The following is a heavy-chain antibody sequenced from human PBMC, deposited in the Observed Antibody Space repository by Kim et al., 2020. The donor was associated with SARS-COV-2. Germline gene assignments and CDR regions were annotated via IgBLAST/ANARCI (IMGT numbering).Heavy chain of an antibody. CDR1: GFTFSSYA. V-gene: IGHV3-30*04. Sequence: GGSLRLSCAASGFTFSSYAMHWVRQAPGKGLEWVAVISYDGSNKYYADSVKGRFTISRDNSKNTLYLQMNSLRAEDTAVYYCARRDGDYYTYFDYWGQGT. CDR2: ISYDGSNK. J-gene: IGHJ4*02. CDR3: ARRDGDYYTYFDY. D-gene: IGHD4-17*01.